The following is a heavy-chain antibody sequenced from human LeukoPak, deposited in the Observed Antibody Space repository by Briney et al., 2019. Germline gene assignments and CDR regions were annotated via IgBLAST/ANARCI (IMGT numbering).Heavy chain of an antibody. Sequence: ASVKVSCKASGYTFTGYYMHWVRQAPGQGLEWMGRINPNSGGTNYAQKFQGRVTMTTDTSTSTAYMELRSLRSDDTAVYYCARDLYGHFDYWGQGTLVTVSS. D-gene: IGHD4-17*01. CDR2: INPNSGGT. CDR3: ARDLYGHFDY. V-gene: IGHV1-2*06. CDR1: GYTFTGYY. J-gene: IGHJ4*02.